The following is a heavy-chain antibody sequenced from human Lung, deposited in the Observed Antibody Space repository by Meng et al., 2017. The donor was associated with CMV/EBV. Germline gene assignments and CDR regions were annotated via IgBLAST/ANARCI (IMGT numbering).Heavy chain of an antibody. CDR1: CGFIGSISW. D-gene: IGHD6-19*01. CDR3: AGFPPPGKQWLVTDY. CDR2: NYLSGSN. J-gene: IGHJ4*02. Sequence: QLQASLAEPVTASGTLSLTLALSCGFIGSISWCSKVRQTSGRGLAWIGVNYLSGSNYSNPSHKNRAPISLDNTKIQTSLKLSSVTAADMAVSYCAGFPPPGKQWLVTDYWGQGTLVTVSS. V-gene: IGHV4-4*02.